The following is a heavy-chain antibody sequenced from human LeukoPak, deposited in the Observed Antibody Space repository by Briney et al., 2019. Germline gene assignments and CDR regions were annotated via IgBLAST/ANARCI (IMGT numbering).Heavy chain of an antibody. V-gene: IGHV3-21*01. CDR1: GFTFSSYS. CDR3: ARDKDIVVVVAATGFDP. Sequence: GGSLRLSCAASGFTFSSYSMNWVRQAPGKGLEWVSFISSSSSYIYYADSVKGRFTISRDNAKNSLYLQMNSLRAEDTAVYYCARDKDIVVVVAATGFDPWGQGTLVTVSS. CDR2: ISSSSSYI. D-gene: IGHD2-15*01. J-gene: IGHJ5*02.